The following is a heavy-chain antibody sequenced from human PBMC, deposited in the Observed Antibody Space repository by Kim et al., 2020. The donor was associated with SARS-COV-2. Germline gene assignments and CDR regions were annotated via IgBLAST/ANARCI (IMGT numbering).Heavy chain of an antibody. J-gene: IGHJ3*02. CDR2: ISYDGSNK. CDR1: GFTFSSYG. D-gene: IGHD2-2*01. V-gene: IGHV3-30*18. CDR3: AKAQVPHDAFDI. Sequence: GGSLRLSCAASGFTFSSYGMHWVRQAPGKGLEWVAVISYDGSNKYYADSVKGRFTISRDNSKNTLYLQMNSLRAEDTAVYYCAKAQVPHDAFDIWGQGTMVTVSS.